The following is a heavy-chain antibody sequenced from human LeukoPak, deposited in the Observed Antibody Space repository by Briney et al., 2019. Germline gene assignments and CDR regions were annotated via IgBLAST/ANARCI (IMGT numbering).Heavy chain of an antibody. V-gene: IGHV1-18*01. CDR1: GYTFTSYG. CDR2: ISAYSGNT. D-gene: IGHD2-15*01. Sequence: ASVKVSCKASGYTFTSYGISWVRQAPGQGLEWMGWISAYSGNTNYAQKLQGRVTMTTDTSTSTAYMELRSLRSDDTAVYYCARVVVAATFGSWFDPWGQGTLVTVSS. J-gene: IGHJ5*02. CDR3: ARVVVAATFGSWFDP.